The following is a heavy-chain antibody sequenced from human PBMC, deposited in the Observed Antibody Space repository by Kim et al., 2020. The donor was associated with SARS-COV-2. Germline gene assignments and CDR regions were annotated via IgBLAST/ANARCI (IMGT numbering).Heavy chain of an antibody. D-gene: IGHD6-19*01. Sequence: SETLSLTCNVSGGSISTYYWNWIRQSPQKGLEWIGFISYSGRTNYNPSLKSRVAISVDSSKNQFSLNLSSVTAADTAVYYCARGGVKQWQGLWGRGTLVT. CDR3: ARGGVKQWQGL. J-gene: IGHJ2*01. CDR1: GGSISTYY. V-gene: IGHV4-59*13. CDR2: ISYSGRT.